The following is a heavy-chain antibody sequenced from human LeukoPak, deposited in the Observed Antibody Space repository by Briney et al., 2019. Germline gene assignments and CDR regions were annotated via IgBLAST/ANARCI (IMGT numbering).Heavy chain of an antibody. J-gene: IGHJ6*03. CDR3: AHRLFSRIAAAGTKYYYYYMDV. D-gene: IGHD6-13*01. Sequence: SGPTLVKPTQTLTLTCTFSGFSLSTSGVGVGWIRQPPGKALEWLALIYWDGDKRYSPSLKSRLTITKDTSKNQVVLTMTNMDPVDTATYYCAHRLFSRIAAAGTKYYYYYMDVWGKGTTVTVSS. CDR2: IYWDGDK. CDR1: GFSLSTSGVG. V-gene: IGHV2-5*02.